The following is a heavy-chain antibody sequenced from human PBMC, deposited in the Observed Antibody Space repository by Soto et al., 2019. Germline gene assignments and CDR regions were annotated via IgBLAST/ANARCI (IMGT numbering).Heavy chain of an antibody. CDR1: GFTVSDNY. J-gene: IGHJ4*02. Sequence: PGGSLRLSCAASGFTVSDNYMNWVRQAPGKGLEWVSVIYGGGTTDYADSAKGRFTISRDSSMNTLHLQMNSLRVEDTAVYYCAALSNSARYIDVWGRGTLVTVSS. CDR2: IYGGGTT. V-gene: IGHV3-66*01. D-gene: IGHD1-26*01. CDR3: AALSNSARYIDV.